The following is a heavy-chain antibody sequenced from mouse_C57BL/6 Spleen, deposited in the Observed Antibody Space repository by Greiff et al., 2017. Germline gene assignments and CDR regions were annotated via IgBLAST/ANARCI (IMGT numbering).Heavy chain of an antibody. CDR2: IYPGDGDT. CDR3: ARSGDYDEGLGV. V-gene: IGHV1-80*01. Sequence: VQLQQSGAELVKPGASVKISCKASGYAFSSYWMNWVKQRPGKGLEWIGQIYPGDGDTNYNGKFKGKATLTAAKSSSPAYMQLSSLTSEDSAGYCCARSGDYDEGLGVRGTGTTVTVTS. CDR1: GYAFSSYW. D-gene: IGHD2-4*01. J-gene: IGHJ1*03.